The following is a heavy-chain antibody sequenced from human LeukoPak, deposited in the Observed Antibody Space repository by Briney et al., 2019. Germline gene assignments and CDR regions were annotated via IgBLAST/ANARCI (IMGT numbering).Heavy chain of an antibody. Sequence: EASVKVSCKASGYTFTSYGISWVRQAPGQGLEWMGWISAYNGNTNYAQKLQGRVTMTTDTSTSTAYMELRSLRSDDTAVYYCARDAYGGKLSGYSSFPSPYFDYWGQGTLVTVSS. V-gene: IGHV1-18*01. J-gene: IGHJ4*02. CDR2: ISAYNGNT. D-gene: IGHD6-13*01. CDR1: GYTFTSYG. CDR3: ARDAYGGKLSGYSSFPSPYFDY.